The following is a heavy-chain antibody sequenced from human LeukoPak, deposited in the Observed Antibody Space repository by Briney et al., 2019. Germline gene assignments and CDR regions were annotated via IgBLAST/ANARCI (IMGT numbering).Heavy chain of an antibody. CDR3: ARGLLWLF. CDR1: GFTFSSYW. CDR2: IKQDGSEK. Sequence: GGSLRLSCGASGFTFSSYWMIWVRQAPGKGLEWVANIKQDGSEKYYVDSVKGRFTISRDNAKNSVYLQMNSLRVEDTAVYYCARGLLWLFGGQGTLVTVSS. V-gene: IGHV3-7*01. J-gene: IGHJ4*02. D-gene: IGHD3-10*01.